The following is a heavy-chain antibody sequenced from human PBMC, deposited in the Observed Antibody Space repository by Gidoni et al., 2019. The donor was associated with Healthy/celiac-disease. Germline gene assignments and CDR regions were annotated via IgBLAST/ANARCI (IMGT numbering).Heavy chain of an antibody. CDR1: GFTFSSYW. CDR2: INSDGSST. J-gene: IGHJ6*02. V-gene: IGHV3-74*01. Sequence: EVQLVESGGGLVQPGGSLRLSCAASGFTFSSYWMHWVRQAPGKGLVWVSRINSDGSSTSYADSVKGRFTISRDNAKNTLYLQMNSLRAEDTAVYYCAREPVPGIAVAGTNFYYYYYGMDVWGQGTTVTVSS. D-gene: IGHD6-19*01. CDR3: AREPVPGIAVAGTNFYYYYYGMDV.